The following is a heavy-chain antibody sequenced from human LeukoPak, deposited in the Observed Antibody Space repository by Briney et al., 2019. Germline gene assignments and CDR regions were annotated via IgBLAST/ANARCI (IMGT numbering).Heavy chain of an antibody. V-gene: IGHV3-48*01. CDR3: ARDSSVCAFDV. D-gene: IGHD6-6*01. CDR2: INTGSTTI. Sequence: PGGSLRLSCAASGFTFSPYTMHWFRQPPGKGLEWISYINTGSTTIYYADSVKGRFTISRDNAKNSLDLQWNSLRAEDTAVYYCARDSSVCAFDVWGQGTMVTVSS. J-gene: IGHJ3*01. CDR1: GFTFSPYT.